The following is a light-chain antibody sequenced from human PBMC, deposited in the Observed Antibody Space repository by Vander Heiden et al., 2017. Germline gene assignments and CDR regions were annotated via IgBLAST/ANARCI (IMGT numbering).Light chain of an antibody. CDR2: GNI. CDR1: SSNIGAGYD. Sequence: QSVLRQPPSVSGAPGQRVRISCIGSSSNIGAGYDVHWYQQLPGTAPKVLIYGNINRPSGVPDRFSGSKSGTSASLAITGLQAEDEADYYCQSYDSSLSGWVFGGGTKLTVL. J-gene: IGLJ3*02. V-gene: IGLV1-40*01. CDR3: QSYDSSLSGWV.